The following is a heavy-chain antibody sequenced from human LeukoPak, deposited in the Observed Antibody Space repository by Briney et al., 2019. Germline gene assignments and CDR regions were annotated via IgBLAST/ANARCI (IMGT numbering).Heavy chain of an antibody. CDR2: ISWNSNSI. CDR1: GFTFDDYA. Sequence: GGSLRLSCAASGFTFDDYAMHWVRQAPGRGLEWVSGISWNSNSIGYADSVKGRFTISRDNAKNALYLQMNSLRAEDMALYYCAKGGYSSTWYGYYFDNWGRGTLVTVSS. CDR3: AKGGYSSTWYGYYFDN. V-gene: IGHV3-9*03. D-gene: IGHD6-13*01. J-gene: IGHJ4*02.